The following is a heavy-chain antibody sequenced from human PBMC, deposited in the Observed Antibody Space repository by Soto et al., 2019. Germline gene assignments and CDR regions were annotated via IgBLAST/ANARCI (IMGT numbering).Heavy chain of an antibody. J-gene: IGHJ6*02. CDR1: GGSFSGYY. CDR2: INHSGST. CDR3: ARAVGATVPLYYYGMDV. Sequence: SETVSLTCAVYGGSFSGYYWSWIRQPPGKGLEWIGEINHSGSTNYNPSLKSRVTISVDTSKNQFSPKLSSVTAADTAVYYCARAVGATVPLYYYGMDVWGQGTTVTVSS. V-gene: IGHV4-34*01. D-gene: IGHD1-26*01.